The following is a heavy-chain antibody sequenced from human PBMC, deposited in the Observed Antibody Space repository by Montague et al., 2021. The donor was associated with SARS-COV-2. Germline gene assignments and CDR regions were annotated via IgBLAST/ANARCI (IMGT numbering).Heavy chain of an antibody. Sequence: SETLSLTCTVSRGSISGRSNYWGWVRQTPGKGLEWIGSFYYTGSTYYNPSLKSRVTISVDTSKNQFSLSLGSVTAVDTSVYFCVRHGGSSWLVSWGQGTLVIVSS. CDR3: VRHGGSSWLVS. D-gene: IGHD2-15*01. CDR1: RGSISGRSNY. V-gene: IGHV4-39*01. CDR2: FYYTGST. J-gene: IGHJ5*01.